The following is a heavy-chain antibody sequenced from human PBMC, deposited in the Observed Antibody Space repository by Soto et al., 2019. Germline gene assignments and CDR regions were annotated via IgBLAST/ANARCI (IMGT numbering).Heavy chain of an antibody. V-gene: IGHV3-33*01. Sequence: VGSLRLSCAPSGFTFSSYGMHWARQAPGKGLEWVAVIWYDGSNKVYADSVKGRFTISRDNSKNTLYLQMNSLRAEDTAVYYCARDLSGDYGALDTWGQGTMVTVS. CDR1: GFTFSSYG. CDR3: ARDLSGDYGALDT. J-gene: IGHJ3*02. CDR2: IWYDGSNK. D-gene: IGHD4-17*01.